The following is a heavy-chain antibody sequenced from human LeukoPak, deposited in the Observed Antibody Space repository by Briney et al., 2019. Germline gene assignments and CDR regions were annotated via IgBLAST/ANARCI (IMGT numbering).Heavy chain of an antibody. J-gene: IGHJ5*02. CDR1: GFTFNTFS. Sequence: GGSLRLSCVASGFTFNTFSMYWVRQPPGKGLVWVSHISPDGSATAYADSVKGRFTISRDNGKNTLYLQMSSLRAEDTAVYYCVRDLSWPGPWGQGSLVTVSS. CDR2: ISPDGSAT. D-gene: IGHD2-15*01. V-gene: IGHV3-74*01. CDR3: VRDLSWPGP.